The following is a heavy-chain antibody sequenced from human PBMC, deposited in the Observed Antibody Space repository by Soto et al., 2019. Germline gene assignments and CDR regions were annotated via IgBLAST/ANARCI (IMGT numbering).Heavy chain of an antibody. CDR1: GFTFSSYA. CDR3: ARKGPPRDAFDI. J-gene: IGHJ3*02. V-gene: IGHV3-23*01. CDR2: VLGGGGST. Sequence: PGGSLRLSCAASGFTFSSYAMSWVRHTPGKGLEWVSGVLGGGGSTFYADSVKGRLTISRDNSKNTLYVQMNSLRAEDTAIYYCARKGPPRDAFDIWGQGTMVTVSS.